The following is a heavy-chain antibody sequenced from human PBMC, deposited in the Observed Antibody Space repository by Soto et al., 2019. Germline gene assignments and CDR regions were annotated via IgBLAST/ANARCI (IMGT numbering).Heavy chain of an antibody. CDR2: ISVYNGNT. Sequence: QVQLVQSGAEVKKPGASVKVSCKASGYTFTSYGISWVRQAPGQGLEWMGWISVYNGNTNYAQKLQGRVTMTTDTSTSTGYMELRSVGTDDTAVYYGAKEDYYGSGPGYWGQGTLVTVSS. J-gene: IGHJ4*02. CDR1: GYTFTSYG. V-gene: IGHV1-18*01. D-gene: IGHD3-10*01. CDR3: AKEDYYGSGPGY.